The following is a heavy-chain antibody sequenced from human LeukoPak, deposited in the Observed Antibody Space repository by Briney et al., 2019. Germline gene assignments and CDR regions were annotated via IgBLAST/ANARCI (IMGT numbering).Heavy chain of an antibody. CDR2: ISGSGGST. V-gene: IGHV3-23*01. J-gene: IGHJ4*02. D-gene: IGHD3-9*01. Sequence: PGGSLRLSCAASGFTFSSYAMSWVRQAPGKGLEWVSAISGSGGSTYYADSVKGRFTISRDNSKNTLYLQMNSLRAEDTAVYYCARASGYYDILTGHDGDYFDYWGQGTLVTVSS. CDR1: GFTFSSYA. CDR3: ARASGYYDILTGHDGDYFDY.